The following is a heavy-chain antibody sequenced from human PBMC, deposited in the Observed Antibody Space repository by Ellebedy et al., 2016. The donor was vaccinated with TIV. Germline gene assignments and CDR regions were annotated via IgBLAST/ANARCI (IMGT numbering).Heavy chain of an antibody. J-gene: IGHJ4*02. Sequence: PGGSLRLSCAASGFITSGDWMSWVRQAPGQGLEWVAVISYDGSSKYYADSVKGRFTISRDNSMTTLYLQMNSLRAEDTSVYYCARDLDKSSGWYGGAGYWGQGTLVTVSS. CDR2: ISYDGSSK. CDR3: ARDLDKSSGWYGGAGY. V-gene: IGHV3-30*03. CDR1: GFITSGDW. D-gene: IGHD6-19*01.